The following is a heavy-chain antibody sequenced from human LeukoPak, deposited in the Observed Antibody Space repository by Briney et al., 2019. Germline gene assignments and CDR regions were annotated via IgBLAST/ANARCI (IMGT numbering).Heavy chain of an antibody. CDR2: IKQDGSEK. D-gene: IGHD1-26*01. Sequence: GGSLRLSCVASGFPLSSYWMSWVRQAPGKGLEWVANIKQDGSEKYYVDSVKGRFTISRDNAKNSLYLQMNSPRAEDTAVYYCARDPVEWEQLLDYWGQGTLVTVSS. V-gene: IGHV3-7*01. CDR1: GFPLSSYW. CDR3: ARDPVEWEQLLDY. J-gene: IGHJ4*02.